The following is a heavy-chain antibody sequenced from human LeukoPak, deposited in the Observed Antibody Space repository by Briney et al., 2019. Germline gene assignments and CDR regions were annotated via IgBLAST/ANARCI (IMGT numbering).Heavy chain of an antibody. CDR3: AKDSGSGSYYDFCFDY. CDR1: GFTFSSYA. CDR2: ISGSGGST. D-gene: IGHD1-26*01. V-gene: IGHV3-23*01. J-gene: IGHJ4*02. Sequence: GGSLRLSCAASGFTFSSYAMSWVRQAPGKGLEWVSAISGSGGSTYYADSVKGRFTISRDNSKNTLYLQMNSLRAEDTAVYYCAKDSGSGSYYDFCFDYWGQGTLVSVSS.